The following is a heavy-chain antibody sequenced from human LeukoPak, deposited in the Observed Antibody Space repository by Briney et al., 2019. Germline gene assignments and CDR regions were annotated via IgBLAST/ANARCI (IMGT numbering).Heavy chain of an antibody. D-gene: IGHD3-22*01. Sequence: GGSLRLSCAASGFTFSSYSMNWVRQAPGKGLEWVSSISSSSSYIYYADSVKGRFTISRDNAKNSLYLQMNGLRAEDTAVYYCARVRHYYDSSGPVGIWGQGTMVTVSS. V-gene: IGHV3-21*01. J-gene: IGHJ3*02. CDR2: ISSSSSYI. CDR1: GFTFSSYS. CDR3: ARVRHYYDSSGPVGI.